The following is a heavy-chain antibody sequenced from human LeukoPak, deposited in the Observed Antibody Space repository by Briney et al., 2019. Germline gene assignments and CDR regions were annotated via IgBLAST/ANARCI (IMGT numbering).Heavy chain of an antibody. CDR1: GFTFDSNY. J-gene: IGHJ4*02. V-gene: IGHV3-66*02. Sequence: GGSLRLSCAASGFTFDSNYMNGVRQAPGKGLEGVSVIYRAGNTYYSDAVKGRCTISRANSKNTLYLQMNSLRTEDTAVYYCARGGGYYGIDYWGQGTLVTVSS. CDR3: ARGGGYYGIDY. CDR2: IYRAGNT. D-gene: IGHD3-10*01.